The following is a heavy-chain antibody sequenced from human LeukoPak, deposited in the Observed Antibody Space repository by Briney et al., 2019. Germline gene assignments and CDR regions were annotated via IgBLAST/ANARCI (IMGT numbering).Heavy chain of an antibody. J-gene: IGHJ4*02. CDR3: ARHWGAVAGVDY. CDR2: IDPSDSYT. V-gene: IGHV5-10-1*01. D-gene: IGHD6-19*01. Sequence: GESLRISCQGSEYSFISYWISWVRQMPGKGLEWMGRIDPSDSYTNYSPSFQGHVTISVDKSISTAYLQWSSLKASDTAMYYCARHWGAVAGVDYWGQGTLVTVSS. CDR1: EYSFISYW.